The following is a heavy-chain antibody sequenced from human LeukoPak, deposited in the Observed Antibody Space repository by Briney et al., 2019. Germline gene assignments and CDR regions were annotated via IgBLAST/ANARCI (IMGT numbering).Heavy chain of an antibody. CDR1: GGSTSNSDYY. CDR3: ARHTRVTSVVRVYGFDV. Sequence: SETLSLTCTVSGGSTSNSDYYWGWIPQPPGKGVEWIGSMHESGRAYYKPSLKSRVTISLDTSKNQVSLKLTSVTAADTSVFYCARHTRVTSVVRVYGFDVWGQGTTVIVSS. D-gene: IGHD2-15*01. J-gene: IGHJ6*02. V-gene: IGHV4-39*01. CDR2: MHESGRA.